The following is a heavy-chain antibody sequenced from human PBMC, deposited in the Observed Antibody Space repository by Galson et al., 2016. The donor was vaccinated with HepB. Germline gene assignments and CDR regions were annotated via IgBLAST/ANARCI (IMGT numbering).Heavy chain of an antibody. V-gene: IGHV3-48*02. CDR3: ARAAEYTPYYYFYMDV. D-gene: IGHD2/OR15-2a*01. CDR2: ISDSGTNI. CDR1: GFTFRPYN. Sequence: SLRLSCAASGFTFRPYNMNWVRQTPEKGLEWVSFISDSGTNIHYADSVKGRFTISRDNAENSLFLQMNSLRDEDTAMYYCARAAEYTPYYYFYMDVWGKGTTVTVSS. J-gene: IGHJ6*03.